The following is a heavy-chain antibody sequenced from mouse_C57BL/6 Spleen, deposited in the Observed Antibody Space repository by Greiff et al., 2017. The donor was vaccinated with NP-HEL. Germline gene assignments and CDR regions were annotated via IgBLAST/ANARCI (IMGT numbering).Heavy chain of an antibody. CDR1: GFTFTDYY. CDR3: ARYDGYYEESAMDY. Sequence: EVKLVESGGGLVQPGGSLSLSCAASGFTFTDYYMSWVRQPPGKALEWLGFIRNKANGYTTEYSASVKGRFTISRDNSQSILYLQMNALRAEDSATYYWARYDGYYEESAMDYWGQGTSVTVSS. V-gene: IGHV7-3*01. J-gene: IGHJ4*01. D-gene: IGHD2-3*01. CDR2: IRNKANGYTT.